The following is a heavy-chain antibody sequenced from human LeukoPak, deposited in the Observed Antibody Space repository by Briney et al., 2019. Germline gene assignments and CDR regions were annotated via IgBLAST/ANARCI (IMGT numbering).Heavy chain of an antibody. Sequence: SETLSLTCTVSGGSISSSGYYWNWIRQHPGKGLEWIGYINYSGGTYYNPSLKSRVIMSLDTSKNQFSLKLSSVTAADTAVYYCARGIAATGTFDSWGQGTLLTVSS. CDR2: INYSGGT. CDR1: GGSISSSGYY. V-gene: IGHV4-31*03. D-gene: IGHD6-13*01. CDR3: ARGIAATGTFDS. J-gene: IGHJ4*02.